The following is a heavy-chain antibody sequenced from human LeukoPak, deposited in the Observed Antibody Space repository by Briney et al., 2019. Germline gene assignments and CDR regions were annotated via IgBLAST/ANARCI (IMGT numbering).Heavy chain of an antibody. CDR1: GFTFSSHA. CDR3: CASNSYYYDSSGSDY. J-gene: IGHJ4*02. Sequence: GGSLRLSCAASGFTFSSHAMNWVRQAPGKGLEWVSSISSSSSYIYYADSVKGRFTISRDNAKNSLYLQMNSLRAEDTAVYYCCASNSYYYDSSGSDYWGQGTLVTVSS. D-gene: IGHD3-22*01. V-gene: IGHV3-21*01. CDR2: ISSSSSYI.